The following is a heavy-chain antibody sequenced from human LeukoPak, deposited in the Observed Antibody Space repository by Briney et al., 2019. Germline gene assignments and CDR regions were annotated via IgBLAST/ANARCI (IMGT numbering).Heavy chain of an antibody. Sequence: PSETLSLTCTVSGGSISSYYWSWIRQPPGKGLEWIGYIHYSGSTNYNPSLKSRVTISVDTSKNQFSLKLSSVTAADTAVYYCARVGGYSNWFDPWGQGTLVTVSS. CDR1: GGSISSYY. D-gene: IGHD5-12*01. J-gene: IGHJ5*02. V-gene: IGHV4-59*01. CDR2: IHYSGST. CDR3: ARVGGYSNWFDP.